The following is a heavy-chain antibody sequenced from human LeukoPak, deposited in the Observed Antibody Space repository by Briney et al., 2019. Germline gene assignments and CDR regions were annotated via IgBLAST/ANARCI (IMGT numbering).Heavy chain of an antibody. CDR3: ARASDVYYGSGSYLVDWYFDL. CDR2: ISAYNGNT. D-gene: IGHD3-10*01. CDR1: GYTFTSYG. J-gene: IGHJ2*01. V-gene: IGHV1-18*01. Sequence: ASVKVSCKASGYTFTSYGISWVRQAPGQGLEWMGWISAYNGNTNYAQKLQGRVTMTTDTSTSTAYMELRSLRSDDTAVYYRARASDVYYGSGSYLVDWYFDLWGRGTLVTVSS.